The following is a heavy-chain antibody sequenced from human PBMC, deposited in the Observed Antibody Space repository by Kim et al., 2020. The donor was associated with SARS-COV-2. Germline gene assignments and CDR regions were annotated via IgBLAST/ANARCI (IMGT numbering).Heavy chain of an antibody. Sequence: GGSLRLSCAASGFTFDDYAMHWVRQAPGKGLEWVSGISWNSGSIGYADSVKGRFTISRDNAKNSLYLQMNSLRAEDTALYYCAKDIGYGSGRYHITSPDYYYGMDVWGQGTTVTVSS. J-gene: IGHJ6*02. D-gene: IGHD3-10*01. V-gene: IGHV3-9*01. CDR3: AKDIGYGSGRYHITSPDYYYGMDV. CDR1: GFTFDDYA. CDR2: ISWNSGSI.